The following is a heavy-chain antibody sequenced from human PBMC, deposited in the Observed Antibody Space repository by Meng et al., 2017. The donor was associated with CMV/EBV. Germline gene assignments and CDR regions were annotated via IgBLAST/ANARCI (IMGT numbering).Heavy chain of an antibody. CDR3: ARDRDDFWSGRYFDY. CDR2: IYYSGST. V-gene: IGHV4-59*01. J-gene: IGHJ4*02. CDR1: GGSISSYY. D-gene: IGHD3-3*01. Sequence: SETLSPTCTVSGGSISSYYWSWIRQPPGKGLEWIGYIYYSGSTNYNPSLKSRVTISVDTSKNQFSLKLSSVTAADTAVYYCARDRDDFWSGRYFDYWGQGTLVTVSS.